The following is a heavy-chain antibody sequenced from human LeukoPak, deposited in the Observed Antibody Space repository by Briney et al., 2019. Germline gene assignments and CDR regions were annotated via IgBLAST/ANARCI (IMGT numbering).Heavy chain of an antibody. Sequence: PSETLSLTCTVSGGSISSSSYYWGWIRQPPGKGLEWIGSIYYSGSTYYNPSLKSRVTISVDTSKNQFSLKLSSETAADTAMYYCARPQDFGLTGMNAFDIWGQGTMVTVSS. V-gene: IGHV4-39*01. J-gene: IGHJ3*02. CDR3: ARPQDFGLTGMNAFDI. CDR1: GGSISSSSYY. D-gene: IGHD7-27*01. CDR2: IYYSGST.